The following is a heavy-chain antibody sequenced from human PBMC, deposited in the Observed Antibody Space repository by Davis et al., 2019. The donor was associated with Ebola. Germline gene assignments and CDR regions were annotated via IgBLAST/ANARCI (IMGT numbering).Heavy chain of an antibody. CDR1: GFTFSDYY. V-gene: IGHV3-11*04. CDR2: ISSSGSTI. Sequence: PGGSLRLSCAASGFTFSDYYMSWIRKAPGKGLEWVSYISSSGSTIYYADSVKGRLTIYRDNAKNSLYLQMNSLRAEDTAVYYCARVAQVIDAFDIWGQGTMVTVSS. J-gene: IGHJ3*02. CDR3: ARVAQVIDAFDI.